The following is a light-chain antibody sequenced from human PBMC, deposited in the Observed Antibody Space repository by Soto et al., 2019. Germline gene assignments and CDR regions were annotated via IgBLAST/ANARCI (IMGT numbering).Light chain of an antibody. CDR1: SSNIGGNS. CDR3: GSWDSSLSAYV. CDR2: DDN. Sequence: QSVLTQPPSVSAAPGQKVTISSSGSSSNIGGNSVSWYQQLPGTAPKLLIYDDNKRPSGIPDRFSGSKSGTSATLGITGFQTGDEADYYCGSWDSSLSAYVFGTGTKVTAL. J-gene: IGLJ1*01. V-gene: IGLV1-51*01.